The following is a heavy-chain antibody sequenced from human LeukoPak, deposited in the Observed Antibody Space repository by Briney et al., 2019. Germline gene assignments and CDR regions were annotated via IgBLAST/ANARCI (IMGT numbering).Heavy chain of an antibody. CDR3: ASTTYYYDSSGYWGAFDI. V-gene: IGHV5-51*01. CDR2: IYPGDSDT. J-gene: IGHJ3*02. Sequence: GESLKISCKGSGYSFTSYWIGWVRQMPGKGLEWMGIIYPGDSDTRYSPSFQGQVTISADKSISTAYLQWSSLKASGNAMYYCASTTYYYDSSGYWGAFDIWGQGTMVTVSS. CDR1: GYSFTSYW. D-gene: IGHD3-22*01.